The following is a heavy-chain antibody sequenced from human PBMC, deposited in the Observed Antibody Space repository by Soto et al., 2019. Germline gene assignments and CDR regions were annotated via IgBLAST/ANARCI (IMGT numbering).Heavy chain of an antibody. CDR2: IYYSGTT. V-gene: IGHV4-31*03. J-gene: IGHJ6*02. CDR1: GGSISSGGYF. Sequence: SETLSLTCTVSGGSISSGGYFWSWIRQHPGKGLEWIGYIYYSGTTYYSPSLKSRVTISVDISKNQFSLKLSSLTAADTAVYYCARALAGYYGLDVWGHGTTVTVSS. CDR3: ARALAGYYGLDV.